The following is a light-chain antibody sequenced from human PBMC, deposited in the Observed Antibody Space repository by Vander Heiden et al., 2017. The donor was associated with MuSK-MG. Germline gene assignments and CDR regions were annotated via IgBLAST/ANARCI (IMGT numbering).Light chain of an antibody. Sequence: EIVMTQSPATLSVSPGERASLSCRASQRLSNNLAWYHQKPGQAPRLLIYGASTRATGIPARFSGSGSGTEFSLTISSLQSEDFALYYCQQYNNWPPTWTFGQGTKVEIK. V-gene: IGKV3-15*01. CDR3: QQYNNWPPTWT. J-gene: IGKJ1*01. CDR2: GAS. CDR1: QRLSNN.